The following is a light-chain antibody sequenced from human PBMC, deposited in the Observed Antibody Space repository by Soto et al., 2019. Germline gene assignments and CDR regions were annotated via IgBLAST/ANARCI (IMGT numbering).Light chain of an antibody. J-gene: IGKJ4*01. Sequence: ELVLTQSPATPSLSPGERATLSCRASQSVSSYLAWYQQKPGQAPRPLIYDAPNRATGIPARFSGSGSGTDFAHTISRLEPEDCAVYYCQQRSNWHGLTFGGGTKVEIK. CDR2: DAP. CDR1: QSVSSY. V-gene: IGKV3-11*01. CDR3: QQRSNWHGLT.